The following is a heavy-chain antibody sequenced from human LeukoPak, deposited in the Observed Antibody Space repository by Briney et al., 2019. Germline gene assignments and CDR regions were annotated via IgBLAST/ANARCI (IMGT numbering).Heavy chain of an antibody. V-gene: IGHV3-23*01. CDR1: TFTFSSYF. CDR2: ITGDGGPT. J-gene: IGHJ3*01. D-gene: IGHD4-23*01. CDR3: AKGLWVATPDTAF. Sequence: GRSLRLSSLGYTFTFSSYFMTWVRQPPGRGLEWVSTITGDGGPTYYADFVKGWCTLSRDNSKKTLYLQMNSLRAEDTAVYYCAKGLWVATPDTAFWGQGTMVTVSS.